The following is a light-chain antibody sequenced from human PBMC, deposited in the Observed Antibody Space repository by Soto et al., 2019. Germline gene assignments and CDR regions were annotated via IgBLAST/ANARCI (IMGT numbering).Light chain of an antibody. Sequence: TQSAGAVSLCPSERAPISCTLCQFVSYYLTWYQQKPGQAPRILIYVATNGASSVQSRFSGSGTGRGFGLTISRLEPEVFAVYYGQHCRPYRDSPPLTFGEGTKVAIK. CDR1: QFVSYY. CDR2: VAT. J-gene: IGKJ4*02. V-gene: IGKV3-11*02. CDR3: QHCRPYRDSPPLT.